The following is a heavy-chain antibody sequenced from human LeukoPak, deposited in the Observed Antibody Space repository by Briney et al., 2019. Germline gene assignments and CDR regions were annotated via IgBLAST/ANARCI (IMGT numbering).Heavy chain of an antibody. Sequence: SSETLSLTCAVCGGSFSGYYWSWIRQPPGKGLEWIGEINHSGSTNYNPSLKSRVTISVDTSKNQFSLKLSSVTAADTAVYYCARGQRYSYGYVDYWGQGTVATVTS. CDR2: INHSGST. D-gene: IGHD5-18*01. CDR1: GGSFSGYY. CDR3: ARGQRYSYGYVDY. J-gene: IGHJ4*02. V-gene: IGHV4-34*01.